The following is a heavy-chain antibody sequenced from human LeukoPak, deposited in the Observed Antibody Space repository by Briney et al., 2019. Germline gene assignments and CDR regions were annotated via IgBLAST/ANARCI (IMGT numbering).Heavy chain of an antibody. CDR2: ISTDRTTT. CDR3: ARSLGYSSGG. Sequence: QPGGSLRLSCAASGFPFRSHWMHWVRQVPGKGLVWVSHISTDRTTTNYADSVKGRSTISRDNAKDTLYLQLNSLRAEDTAIYYCARSLGYSSGGWGQGTLVTVSS. D-gene: IGHD2-15*01. J-gene: IGHJ4*02. V-gene: IGHV3-74*01. CDR1: GFPFRSHW.